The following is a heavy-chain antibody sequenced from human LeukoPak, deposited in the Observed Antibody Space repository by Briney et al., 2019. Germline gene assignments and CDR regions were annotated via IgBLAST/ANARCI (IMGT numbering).Heavy chain of an antibody. Sequence: ASVKVSCKASGYTFSNYYIHWVRQAPGQGLEWMGWINPNSDSTKYAQKFQGRVTMTRDTSISTAYMELSSLRSDDTAVYYCARDIGFGVLRYFGGVGATTVGAFDIWGQGTMVTVSS. CDR1: GYTFSNYY. CDR2: INPNSDST. CDR3: ARDIGFGVLRYFGGVGATTVGAFDI. V-gene: IGHV1-2*02. J-gene: IGHJ3*02. D-gene: IGHD3-9*01.